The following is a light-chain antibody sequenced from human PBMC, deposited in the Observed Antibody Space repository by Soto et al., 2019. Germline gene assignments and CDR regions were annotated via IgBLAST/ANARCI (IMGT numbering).Light chain of an antibody. Sequence: QSALTQPRSVSGSPGQSVTISCTGTSSDVGDYDYVAWYQQHPGKVPKLMISDVNKRPSGVPDRFSGSKSGNRASLTISGLQAEDEADYYCCSYAGRSTWVFGGGTKLTVL. CDR1: SSDVGDYDY. J-gene: IGLJ3*02. CDR3: CSYAGRSTWV. V-gene: IGLV2-11*01. CDR2: DVN.